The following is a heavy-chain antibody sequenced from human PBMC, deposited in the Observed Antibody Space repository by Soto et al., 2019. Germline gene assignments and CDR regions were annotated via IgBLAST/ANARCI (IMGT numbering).Heavy chain of an antibody. CDR2: IRSKANTYAT. J-gene: IGHJ5*02. D-gene: IGHD1-20*01. V-gene: IGHV3-73*01. CDR3: SRALTGNPYNWFDP. CDR1: GFTFSDSA. Sequence: EVQLVESGGGLVQPGGSLKLSCAASGFTFSDSAMHWVRQASGKGLEWVGRIRSKANTYATAYTASVKGRFTISRDDSKNTAYLQMNSLKTEDTAVYYCSRALTGNPYNWFDPWGLGTLVTVSS.